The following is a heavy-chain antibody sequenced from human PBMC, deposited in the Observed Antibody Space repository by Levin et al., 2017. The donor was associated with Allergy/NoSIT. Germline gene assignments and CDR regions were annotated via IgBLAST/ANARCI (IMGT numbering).Heavy chain of an antibody. V-gene: IGHV3-23*01. CDR1: GFTFSTYG. CDR3: AKLYGSGTYYNFIDY. CDR2: ISGGGGST. D-gene: IGHD3-10*01. Sequence: GGSLRLSCLASGFTFSTYGMSWVRQAPGKGLEWVSAISGGGGSTYYADSVQGRFTISRDNSKNTLYLQVNSLSAEDTAVYFCAKLYGSGTYYNFIDYWGQGTLVTVSS. J-gene: IGHJ4*02.